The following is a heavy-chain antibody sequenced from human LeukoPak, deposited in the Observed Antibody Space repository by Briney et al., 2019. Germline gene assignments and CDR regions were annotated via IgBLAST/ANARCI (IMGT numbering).Heavy chain of an antibody. CDR1: GGSISSYY. Sequence: SETLSLTCTVSGGSISSYYWSWIRQPPGKGLEWIGTIYHSGSTYYNPSLKSRVTISVDTSKNQFSLQLSSVTAADTAVYYCARATPGIDYWGQGTLVTVSS. V-gene: IGHV4-59*12. CDR3: ARATPGIDY. J-gene: IGHJ4*02. CDR2: IYHSGST.